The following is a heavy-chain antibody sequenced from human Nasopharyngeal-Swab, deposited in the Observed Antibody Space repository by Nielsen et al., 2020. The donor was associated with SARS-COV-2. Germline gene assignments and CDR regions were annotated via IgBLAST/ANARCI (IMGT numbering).Heavy chain of an antibody. Sequence: SETLSLTCTVSGGSISSSSYYWGWFRQPPGKGLEWIGSIYYSGSTYYNPSLKSRVTISVDTSKNQFSLKLSSVTAADTAVYYCARQPKQWLVQNPKLYFDYWGQGTLVTVSS. CDR3: ARQPKQWLVQNPKLYFDY. V-gene: IGHV4-39*01. J-gene: IGHJ4*02. CDR2: IYYSGST. CDR1: GGSISSSSYY. D-gene: IGHD6-19*01.